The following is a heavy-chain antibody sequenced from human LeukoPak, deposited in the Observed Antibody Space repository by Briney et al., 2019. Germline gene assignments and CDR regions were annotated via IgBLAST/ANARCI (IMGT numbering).Heavy chain of an antibody. CDR3: AKWGMTRYGMDV. J-gene: IGHJ6*02. CDR2: ISYDGSNK. D-gene: IGHD7-27*01. V-gene: IGHV3-30*18. Sequence: GGSLRLSCAASGFTFSSYGMHWVRRAPGKGLEWVAVISYDGSNKYYADSVKGRFTISRDNSKNTLYLQMNSLRAEDTAVYYRAKWGMTRYGMDVWGQGTTVTVSS. CDR1: GFTFSSYG.